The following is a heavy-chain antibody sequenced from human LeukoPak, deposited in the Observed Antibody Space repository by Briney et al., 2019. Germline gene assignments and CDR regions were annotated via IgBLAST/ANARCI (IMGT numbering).Heavy chain of an antibody. V-gene: IGHV3-9*01. CDR3: AKGKVVRGVIDYYYMDV. D-gene: IGHD3-10*01. Sequence: GGSLRLSCAASGFTFDDYAMHWVRQAPGKGLEWVSGISWNSGSIVYADSVKGRFTISRDNAKNSLYLQINSLRAEDTALYYCAKGKVVRGVIDYYYMDVWGKGTTVTISS. CDR2: ISWNSGSI. J-gene: IGHJ6*03. CDR1: GFTFDDYA.